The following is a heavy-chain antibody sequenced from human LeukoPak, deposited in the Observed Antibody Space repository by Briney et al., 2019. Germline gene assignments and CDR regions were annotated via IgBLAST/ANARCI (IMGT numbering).Heavy chain of an antibody. D-gene: IGHD6-6*01. CDR2: IYGGSAT. CDR1: GLIVSSDY. J-gene: IGHJ4*02. CDR3: VRLLPASRHYFDY. V-gene: IGHV3-53*01. Sequence: GGSLRLSCAASGLIVSSDYLAWVRQAPGKGLEWISVIYGGSATYYADSVRGRFTISRDNSKNELFLQMNSLRVEDTAVYHCVRLLPASRHYFDYWGQGTLVTVSS.